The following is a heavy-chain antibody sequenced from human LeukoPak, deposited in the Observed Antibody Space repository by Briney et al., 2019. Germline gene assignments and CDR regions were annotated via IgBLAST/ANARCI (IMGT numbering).Heavy chain of an antibody. CDR1: GGSISSYY. D-gene: IGHD4-11*01. Sequence: SETLSLTCTVSGGSISSYYWTWIRQPPGKGLEWIGSIYYSGSTYYNPSLKSRVTISVDTSKNQFSLKLSSVTAADTAVYYCARHSIGDSTDYISYYYYYMDVWGKGTTVTVSS. V-gene: IGHV4-59*05. CDR2: IYYSGST. CDR3: ARHSIGDSTDYISYYYYYMDV. J-gene: IGHJ6*03.